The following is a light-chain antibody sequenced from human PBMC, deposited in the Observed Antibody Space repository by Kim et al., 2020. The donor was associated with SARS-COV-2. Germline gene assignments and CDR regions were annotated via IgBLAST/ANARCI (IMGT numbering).Light chain of an antibody. CDR2: GAS. CDR1: HTISTY. J-gene: IGKJ5*01. CDR3: QQSYNTPPLT. Sequence: SVGDTVTITCRASHTISTYLNWYQQKPGKAPERLVYGASSLQSGVPSRFSGSGSGTDFTLTISSLQPEDFATYYCQQSYNTPPLTFGQGTRLEIK. V-gene: IGKV1-39*01.